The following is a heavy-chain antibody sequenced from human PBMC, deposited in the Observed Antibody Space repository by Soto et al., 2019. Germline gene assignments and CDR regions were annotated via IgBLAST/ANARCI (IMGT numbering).Heavy chain of an antibody. CDR2: IKQDGSEK. Sequence: EVHLVESGGGLVRPGGSLRLSCAASGFTFTGYCMSWVRQAPGKGLEWVANIKQDGSEKYYVDSVKGRFTISRDNAENSLYLQMNSLRAEDTAVYYCTIGGCRGESYCCFDFWGQGTLVTVSS. D-gene: IGHD1-26*01. CDR1: GFTFTGYC. CDR3: TIGGCRGESYCCFDF. V-gene: IGHV3-7*01. J-gene: IGHJ4*02.